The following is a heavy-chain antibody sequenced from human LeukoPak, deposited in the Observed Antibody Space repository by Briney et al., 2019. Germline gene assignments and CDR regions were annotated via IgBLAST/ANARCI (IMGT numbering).Heavy chain of an antibody. Sequence: SVKVSCKASGGTFSSYAISWVRQAPGQGLEWMGRIIPMFGTPNYARKFQGRVTITTDESTSTVYMELSSLRSEDTAVYYCARGGGGHLEWLAVAAFDTWGQGTMVIVSS. D-gene: IGHD3-3*01. CDR3: ARGGGGHLEWLAVAAFDT. CDR2: IIPMFGTP. CDR1: GGTFSSYA. V-gene: IGHV1-69*05. J-gene: IGHJ3*02.